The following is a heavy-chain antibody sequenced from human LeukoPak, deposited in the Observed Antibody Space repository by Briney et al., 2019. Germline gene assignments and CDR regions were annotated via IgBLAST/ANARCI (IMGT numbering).Heavy chain of an antibody. CDR3: ARIAVAGTEYYFDY. CDR2: ISYDGSNK. J-gene: IGHJ4*02. CDR1: GFTFSSYA. Sequence: PGGSLRLSCAASGFTFSSYAMHWVRQAPGKGLEWVAVISYDGSNKYYADSVKGRFTISRDNSKNTLYLQMNSLRAEDTAVYYCARIAVAGTEYYFDYWGQGTLVTVSS. D-gene: IGHD6-19*01. V-gene: IGHV3-30*04.